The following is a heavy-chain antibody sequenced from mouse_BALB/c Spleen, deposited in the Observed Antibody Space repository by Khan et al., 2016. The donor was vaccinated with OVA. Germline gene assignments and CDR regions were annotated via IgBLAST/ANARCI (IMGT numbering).Heavy chain of an antibody. D-gene: IGHD1-1*01. CDR2: IDPYNGGT. Sequence: VQLKESGPELVKPGASVKVSCKASGYAFTSYNMYWVKQSHGKSLEWIGYIDPYNGGTSYNQKFKGKATLTVDKSSSTAYMHLNSLTSEDSAVYYCARLLLRLYYAMDYWGQGTSVTVSS. V-gene: IGHV1S135*01. J-gene: IGHJ4*01. CDR3: ARLLLRLYYAMDY. CDR1: GYAFTSYN.